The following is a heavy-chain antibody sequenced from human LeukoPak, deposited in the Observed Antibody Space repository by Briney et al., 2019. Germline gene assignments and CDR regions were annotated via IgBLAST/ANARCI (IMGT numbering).Heavy chain of an antibody. J-gene: IGHJ4*02. Sequence: GGSLRLSFAASGFMFSTYSMSWVRQAPGKGLEWVSSISSSSSNIYYADSVKGRFTISRDNAKNSLFLQMSSLRAEDTAVYYCARHDNFIPHWGQGNLVTVSS. CDR2: ISSSSSNI. V-gene: IGHV3-21*01. CDR1: GFMFSTYS. D-gene: IGHD1-1*01. CDR3: ARHDNFIPH.